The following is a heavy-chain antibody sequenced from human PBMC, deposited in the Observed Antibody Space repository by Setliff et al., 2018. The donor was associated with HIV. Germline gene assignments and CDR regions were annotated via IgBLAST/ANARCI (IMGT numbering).Heavy chain of an antibody. CDR3: ARAEMATIVAFDI. D-gene: IGHD5-12*01. J-gene: IGHJ3*02. CDR1: GYSISSGYY. CDR2: IYHNGIT. Sequence: PSETLSLTCGVSGYSISSGYYWGWIRQPPGKGLEWIGSIYHNGITYYNPSLKSRVTISVDTSQNQFSLKLTSVTAADTAVYYCARAEMATIVAFDIWGQGTMVT. V-gene: IGHV4-38-2*01.